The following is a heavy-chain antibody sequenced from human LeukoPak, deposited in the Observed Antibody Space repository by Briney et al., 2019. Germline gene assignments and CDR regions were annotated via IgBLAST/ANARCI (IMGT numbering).Heavy chain of an antibody. J-gene: IGHJ3*02. Sequence: GASVKVSCKASGYTFTSYYMHWVRQAPGQGLEWMGIINPSGGSTSYAQKFQGRVTMTRDMSTSTVYMELSSLRSEDTAVYYCARGIRLQRIHDAFDIWGQGTMVTASS. D-gene: IGHD4-11*01. CDR3: ARGIRLQRIHDAFDI. CDR2: INPSGGST. CDR1: GYTFTSYY. V-gene: IGHV1-46*01.